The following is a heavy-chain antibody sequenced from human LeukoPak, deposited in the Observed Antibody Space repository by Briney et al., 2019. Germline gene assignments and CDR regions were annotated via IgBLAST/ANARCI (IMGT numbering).Heavy chain of an antibody. D-gene: IGHD1-26*01. J-gene: IGHJ4*02. CDR2: IYTSGST. CDR1: GGSISSYY. Sequence: SETLSLACTASGGSISSYYWSWIWQPAGKGLEGIGRIYTSGSTNYNPSLKSRVTMSVDTSKNQFSLKLSSVTAADTAVYYCARDPDAWSGSYDDYSGQGTLVTVSS. V-gene: IGHV4-4*07. CDR3: ARDPDAWSGSYDDY.